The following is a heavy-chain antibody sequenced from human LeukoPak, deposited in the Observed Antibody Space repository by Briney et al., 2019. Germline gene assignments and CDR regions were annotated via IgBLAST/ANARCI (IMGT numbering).Heavy chain of an antibody. CDR3: ARSDIGMDV. Sequence: GGSLRLSCAASGFTFSSYAMSWVRQAPGKGLEWVSVIYSGGSTFYADSVEGRFTISRDNSKNTLYLQMNSLRVEDTAVYYCARSDIGMDVWGQGTTVTVSS. CDR2: IYSGGST. V-gene: IGHV3-66*01. CDR1: GFTFSSYA. D-gene: IGHD5-12*01. J-gene: IGHJ6*02.